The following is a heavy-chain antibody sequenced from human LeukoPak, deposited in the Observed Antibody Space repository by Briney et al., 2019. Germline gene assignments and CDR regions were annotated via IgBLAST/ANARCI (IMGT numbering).Heavy chain of an antibody. CDR2: ISGSSNNI. D-gene: IGHD4-23*01. CDR1: GFTFSSYS. CDR3: ATTTVGFDP. V-gene: IGHV3-21*04. J-gene: IGHJ5*02. Sequence: GGSLRLSCAVSGFTFSSYSMNWVRQAPGKGLEWVSSISGSSNNIYYADSVKGRFTISRDNAKNSLYLQMNSLRAEDTAVYYCATTTVGFDPWGQGTLVTVSS.